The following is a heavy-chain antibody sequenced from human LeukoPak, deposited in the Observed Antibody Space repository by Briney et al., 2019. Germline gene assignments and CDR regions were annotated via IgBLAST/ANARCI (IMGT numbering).Heavy chain of an antibody. CDR2: INAGNGNT. V-gene: IGHV1-3*03. Sequence: ASVKVSCKASGYTFTSYAMHWVRQAPGQRLEWMGWINAGNGNTKYSQEFQGRVTITRDTSASTAYMELSSLRSEDMAVYYCAKEGRDGYKRSFDYWGQGTLVTVSS. D-gene: IGHD5-24*01. J-gene: IGHJ4*02. CDR3: AKEGRDGYKRSFDY. CDR1: GYTFTSYA.